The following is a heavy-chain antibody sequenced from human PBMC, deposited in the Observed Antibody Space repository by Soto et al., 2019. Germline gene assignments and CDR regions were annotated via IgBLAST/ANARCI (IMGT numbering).Heavy chain of an antibody. J-gene: IGHJ6*01. CDR3: ARERYYDILADSYNNYGLDV. CDR1: GFTFSAFA. D-gene: IGHD3-9*01. Sequence: EVQLLESGGDLVQPGGSLRLSCAASGFTFSAFAMTWVRQPPGQGLEWVSTVIGIGAYTFDADSVKAQFTISRDNSKVSLYLQMISVSPEETVVSYCARERYYDILADSYNNYGLDVWGQGTPVTVSS. V-gene: IGHV3-23*01. CDR2: VIGIGAYT.